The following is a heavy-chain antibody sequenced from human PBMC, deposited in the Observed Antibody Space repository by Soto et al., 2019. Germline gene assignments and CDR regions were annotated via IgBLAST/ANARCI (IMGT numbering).Heavy chain of an antibody. CDR1: GGSISSYY. V-gene: IGHV4-59*01. CDR2: IYYSGTT. Sequence: SETLSLTCTVSGGSISSYYWSWIRQPPGKGLEWIGYIYYSGTTSYNPSLKSRVTISIDTSKNQLSLKLTSVTAADTAVYYCARENSRWFDPWGQGTLVTVSS. J-gene: IGHJ5*02. CDR3: ARENSRWFDP.